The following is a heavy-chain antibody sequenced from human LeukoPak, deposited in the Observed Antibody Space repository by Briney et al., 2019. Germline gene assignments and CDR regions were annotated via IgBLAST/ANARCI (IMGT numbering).Heavy chain of an antibody. CDR2: IYDSGST. Sequence: NASETLSLTCTVSGGSIRSSYYYWGWIRQPPGKGLEWIGSIYDSGSTYYNPSLKSRVTISVDTSKNQFSLKLSSVTAADTAVYYCARGVEWFGEYNYFDYWGQGTLVTVSS. CDR3: ARGVEWFGEYNYFDY. J-gene: IGHJ4*02. V-gene: IGHV4-39*07. CDR1: GGSIRSSYYY. D-gene: IGHD3-10*01.